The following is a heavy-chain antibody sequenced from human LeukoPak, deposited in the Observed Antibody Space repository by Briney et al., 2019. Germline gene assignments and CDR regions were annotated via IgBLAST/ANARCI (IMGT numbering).Heavy chain of an antibody. CDR1: GGSFSGYY. D-gene: IGHD2-15*01. V-gene: IGHV4-34*01. CDR3: ARGHHVVVVVAATRVSKYNWFDP. CDR2: INHSGST. J-gene: IGHJ5*02. Sequence: SETLSLTCAVYGGSFSGYYLSWIRQPPGKGLEWIGEINHSGSTNYNPSLKSRVTISVDTSKNQFSLKLSSVTAADTAVYYCARGHHVVVVVAATRVSKYNWFDPWGQGTLVTVSS.